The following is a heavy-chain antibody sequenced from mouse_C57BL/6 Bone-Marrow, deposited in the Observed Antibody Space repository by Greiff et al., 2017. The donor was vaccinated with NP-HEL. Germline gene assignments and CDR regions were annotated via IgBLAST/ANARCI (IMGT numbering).Heavy chain of an antibody. CDR1: GFTFSSYG. Sequence: DVKLVESGGDLVKPGGSLKLSCAASGFTFSSYGMSWVRQTPDKRLEWVATISSGGSYTYYPDSVKGRFTISRDNAKNTLYLQMSSLKAEDTARYYCARLTTVHWGQGTTLTVSS. CDR2: ISSGGSYT. CDR3: ARLTTVH. V-gene: IGHV5-6*02. D-gene: IGHD1-1*01. J-gene: IGHJ2*01.